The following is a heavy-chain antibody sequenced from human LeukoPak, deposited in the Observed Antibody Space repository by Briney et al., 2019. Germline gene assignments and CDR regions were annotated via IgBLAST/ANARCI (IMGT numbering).Heavy chain of an antibody. V-gene: IGHV3-23*01. CDR1: GFTFSSSS. J-gene: IGHJ4*02. CDR2: IRASDGRT. Sequence: GGSLRLSCVASGFTFSSSSMSRVRQAPGKGLECVSSIRASDGRTYYGDSVGGRFTISRDNSKNTLYLQMNSLRAEDTAVYYCAKLVNYWGQGLLVTVSS. D-gene: IGHD2-21*01. CDR3: AKLVNY.